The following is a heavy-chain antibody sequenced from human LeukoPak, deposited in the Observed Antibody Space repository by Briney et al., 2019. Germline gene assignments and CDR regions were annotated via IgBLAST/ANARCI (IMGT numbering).Heavy chain of an antibody. Sequence: SVKVSCKASGYTFTGYYMHWVRQAPAQGLEWMGLINPNSGGTNYAQKFQGRVTMTRDTSISTAYMELSRLRSDDTAVYYCAREPDLNCSSTSCYRGEYFQHWGQGTLVTVSS. CDR1: GYTFTGYY. CDR2: INPNSGGT. CDR3: AREPDLNCSSTSCYRGEYFQH. V-gene: IGHV1-2*02. J-gene: IGHJ1*01. D-gene: IGHD2-2*01.